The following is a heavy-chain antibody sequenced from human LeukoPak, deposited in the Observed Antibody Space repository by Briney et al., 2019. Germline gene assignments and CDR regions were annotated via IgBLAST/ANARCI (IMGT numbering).Heavy chain of an antibody. CDR3: ETSLRYFDY. J-gene: IGHJ4*02. CDR2: ISSGSSTI. V-gene: IGHV3-48*03. Sequence: GGSLRLSCAASGFTFSTYEMNWVRQAPGKGLEWVSYISSGSSTIYYADSVKGRFTISRDNAKNSLYLQMNSPRAEDTAVYYCETSLRYFDYWGQGTLVTVSS. D-gene: IGHD4-17*01. CDR1: GFTFSTYE.